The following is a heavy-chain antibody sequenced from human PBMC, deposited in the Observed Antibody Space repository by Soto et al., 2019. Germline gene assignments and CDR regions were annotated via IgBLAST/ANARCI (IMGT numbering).Heavy chain of an antibody. CDR3: APETSACEIDY. V-gene: IGHV3-30-3*01. CDR2: ISYDGSTQ. CDR1: GFTFSGYA. J-gene: IGHJ4*02. Sequence: QVHLVESGGGMVQPGKSLRLSCAASGFTFSGYAMHWVRQAPGKGLEWVAVISYDGSTQYYAESVKGRFTISRDNSNNTLYLHMSSPNADDTAAYYCAPETSACEIDYWGQGTLVIVS.